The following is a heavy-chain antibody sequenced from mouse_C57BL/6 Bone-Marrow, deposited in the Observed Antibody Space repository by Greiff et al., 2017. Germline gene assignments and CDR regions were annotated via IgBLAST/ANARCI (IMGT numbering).Heavy chain of an antibody. Sequence: EVKLLESEGGLVKPGSSMKLSCTASGFTFSDYYMDWVRQVPEKGLEWVANINYDGSSTYYLDSLKSRFIISRDTATNILYLQMSSLKSEDTATDCCGRDSSYGYFDYWGQGTTLTVSS. J-gene: IGHJ2*01. D-gene: IGHD1-1*01. V-gene: IGHV5-16*01. CDR1: GFTFSDYY. CDR2: INYDGSST. CDR3: GRDSSYGYFDY.